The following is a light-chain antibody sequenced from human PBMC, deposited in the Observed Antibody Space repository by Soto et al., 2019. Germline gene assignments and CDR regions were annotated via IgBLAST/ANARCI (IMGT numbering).Light chain of an antibody. V-gene: IGKV3-20*01. CDR3: QQYGYSPIT. CDR2: GVS. J-gene: IGKJ5*01. Sequence: IVLTQSPGTLSLSPGGVATLSSRAGQSVSSNYLAWYQQKPGQAPRLLIYGVSSRATGIPDKFSGSWSGTDCTLTIDGLEPEDVAVYYCQQYGYSPITLGQGTRLEI. CDR1: QSVSSNY.